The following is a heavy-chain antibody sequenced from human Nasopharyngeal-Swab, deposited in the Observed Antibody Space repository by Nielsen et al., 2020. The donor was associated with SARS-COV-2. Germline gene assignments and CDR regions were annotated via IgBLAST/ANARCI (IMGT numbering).Heavy chain of an antibody. V-gene: IGHV3-7*01. D-gene: IGHD2-2*03. Sequence: GGSLRLSCAASGFTFSSYWMSWVRQAPGKGLEWVANIKQDGSEKYYVDSVKGRFTISRDNAKNSLYLQMNSLRAEDTAVYYCARVEGGYCSSTSCFSYYVDYWGQGTLVTVSS. CDR3: ARVEGGYCSSTSCFSYYVDY. J-gene: IGHJ4*02. CDR1: GFTFSSYW. CDR2: IKQDGSEK.